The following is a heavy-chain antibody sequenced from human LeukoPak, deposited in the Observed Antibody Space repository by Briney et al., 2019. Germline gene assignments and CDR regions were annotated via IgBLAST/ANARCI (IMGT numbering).Heavy chain of an antibody. CDR2: IDGGGSST. V-gene: IGHV3-74*01. CDR1: GFTFSNHW. CDR3: ARGPGSSGGAYVGDY. J-gene: IGHJ4*01. Sequence: GGSLRLSCVASGFTFSNHWMHWVRQVPGKGLVWVSRIDGGGSSTSYADSVKDRFSISRDNGENTLYLQMNSLRVEDTAVYYCARGPGSSGGAYVGDYWGHGTLVTVSS. D-gene: IGHD3-22*01.